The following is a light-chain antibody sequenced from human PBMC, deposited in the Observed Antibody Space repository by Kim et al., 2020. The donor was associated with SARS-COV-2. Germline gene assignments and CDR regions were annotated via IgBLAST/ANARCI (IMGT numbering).Light chain of an antibody. Sequence: VTISCTGSSSNIGAGSDVHWYQQIPGTAPKLLIYGNYRRPSGVPERFSGSTSGVSASLAITGLQPEDEADYYCQSSDNSLSGSKVFGGGTQLTVL. V-gene: IGLV1-40*01. CDR3: QSSDNSLSGSKV. J-gene: IGLJ2*01. CDR2: GNY. CDR1: SSNIGAGSD.